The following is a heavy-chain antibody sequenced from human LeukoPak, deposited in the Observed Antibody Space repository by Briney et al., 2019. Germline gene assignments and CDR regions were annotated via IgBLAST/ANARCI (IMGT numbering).Heavy chain of an antibody. CDR1: GYTFTSYG. D-gene: IGHD2-21*02. V-gene: IGHV1-18*01. CDR2: ISAYNGNT. Sequence: ASVKVSCKASGYTFTSYGISWVRQAPGQGLEWMGWISAYNGNTNYAQKLQGRVTMTTDTSTSTAYMELRSLRSDDTAVYYCARENSDLYFYYYYGMDVWGQGTTVTVSS. J-gene: IGHJ6*02. CDR3: ARENSDLYFYYYYGMDV.